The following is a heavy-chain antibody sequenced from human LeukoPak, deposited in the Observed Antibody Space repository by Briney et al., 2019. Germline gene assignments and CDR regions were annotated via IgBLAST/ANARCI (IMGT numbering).Heavy chain of an antibody. V-gene: IGHV1-46*01. Sequence: GASVKVSSKASGYTFTNNFMHCVRQAPGEGLEWIGKINPSGDNTWYAQKFQGRVTMTRAMARSTAYLEVSSLRSEDTAVYYCARDNSLRDTAWWFDPWGQGTLVTVSS. CDR1: GYTFTNNF. CDR3: ARDNSLRDTAWWFDP. D-gene: IGHD5-24*01. J-gene: IGHJ5*02. CDR2: INPSGDNT.